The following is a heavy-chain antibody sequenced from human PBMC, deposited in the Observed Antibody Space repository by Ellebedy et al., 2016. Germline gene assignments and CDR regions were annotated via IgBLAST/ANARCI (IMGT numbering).Heavy chain of an antibody. CDR1: GGTFSSYA. V-gene: IGHV1-69*04. Sequence: ASVKVSCKASGGTFSSYAFSWVRQAPGQGLEWMGRIIPILGMANYAQKFQGRVTITADKSTSTVYMELSSLRSEDTALYHCARLGGGFSNGPIPGYYYYGLDVWGQGTTVTVSS. CDR3: ARLGGGFSNGPIPGYYYYGLDV. J-gene: IGHJ6*02. CDR2: IIPILGMA. D-gene: IGHD2-8*01.